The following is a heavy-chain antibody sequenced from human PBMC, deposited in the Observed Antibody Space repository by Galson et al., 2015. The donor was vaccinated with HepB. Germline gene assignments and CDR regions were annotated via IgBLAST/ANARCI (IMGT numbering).Heavy chain of an antibody. CDR1: GFTFSDYY. CDR2: ISSSSSYT. CDR3: ARDRVQLSGWFDP. V-gene: IGHV3-11*05. D-gene: IGHD5-18*01. Sequence: SLRLSCAASGFTFSDYYMSWIRQAPGKGLEWVSYISSSSSYTNYADSVKGRFTISRDNAKNSLYLQMNSLRAEDTAVYYCARDRVQLSGWFDPWGQGTLVTVSS. J-gene: IGHJ5*02.